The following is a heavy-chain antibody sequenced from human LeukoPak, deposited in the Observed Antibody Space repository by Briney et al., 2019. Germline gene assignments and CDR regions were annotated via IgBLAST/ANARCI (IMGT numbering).Heavy chain of an antibody. CDR3: ARDYAYGGWFDP. CDR1: GGSISSYY. CDR2: IYYSGST. Sequence: TPSETLSLTCTVSGGSISSYYWSWIRQPPGKGLEWIGYIYYSGSTNYNPSLKSRVTISVDTSKNQFSLKLSSVTAADTAVYYCARDYAYGGWFDPWGQGTLVTVSS. V-gene: IGHV4-59*01. D-gene: IGHD4-23*01. J-gene: IGHJ5*02.